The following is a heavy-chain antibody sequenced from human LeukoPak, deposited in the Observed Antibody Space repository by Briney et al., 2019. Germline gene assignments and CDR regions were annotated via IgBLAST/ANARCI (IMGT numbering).Heavy chain of an antibody. CDR3: ARGSRYCSSTSCSYYFDY. Sequence: GGSLRLSCAASGFTFSSYSMNWVRQAPGKGLEWVSSISSSSSYIYYADSVKGRFTISRDNAKNSLYLQMNSLRAEDTAVYYCARGSRYCSSTSCSYYFDYWGQGTLVTVSS. V-gene: IGHV3-21*01. D-gene: IGHD2-2*01. CDR2: ISSSSSYI. J-gene: IGHJ4*02. CDR1: GFTFSSYS.